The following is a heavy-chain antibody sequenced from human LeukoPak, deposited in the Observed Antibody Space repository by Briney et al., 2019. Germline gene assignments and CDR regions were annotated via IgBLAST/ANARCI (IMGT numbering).Heavy chain of an antibody. CDR1: GFTFSSYW. J-gene: IGHJ4*02. D-gene: IGHD6-6*01. Sequence: GGSLRLSCAASGFTFSSYWMSWVRQAPGKGLEWLANIRQDGSEQQYVDSVKGRFTISTDTAKTSVYLQMNSLRAEDTALYYCATTTRSSPWDYWGQGTLVTVSS. CDR2: IRQDGSEQ. CDR3: ATTTRSSPWDY. V-gene: IGHV3-7*01.